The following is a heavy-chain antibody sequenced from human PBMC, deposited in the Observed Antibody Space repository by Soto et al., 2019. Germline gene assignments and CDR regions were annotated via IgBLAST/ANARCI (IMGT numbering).Heavy chain of an antibody. Sequence: QVQLQESGPGLVKPSQTLSLTCTVSGGSISSGGYYWSWIRQHPGKGLAWLGYIYYSGSTYYNPSLKSRVTISVETSKHQSSLKLSSVTAADTAVYYCARLSMITFGGTIDYWGQGTLVTVSS. J-gene: IGHJ4*02. CDR3: ARLSMITFGGTIDY. CDR2: IYYSGST. V-gene: IGHV4-31*03. D-gene: IGHD3-16*01. CDR1: GGSISSGGYY.